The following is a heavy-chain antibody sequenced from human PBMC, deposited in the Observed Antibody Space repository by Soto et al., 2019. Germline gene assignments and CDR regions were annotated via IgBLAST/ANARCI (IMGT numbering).Heavy chain of an antibody. CDR2: IWYDGSNK. J-gene: IGHJ6*02. Sequence: QVQLVESGGGVVQPGRSLRLSCAASGFTFSSYGMHWVRQAPGKGLEWVAVIWYDGSNKYYADSVKGRFTISRDDSKNTLYLQMNSLRAEDTGVYRCARDRSSTTWGTLYGMDVWGQGTTVTVSS. CDR1: GFTFSSYG. V-gene: IGHV3-33*01. CDR3: ARDRSSTTWGTLYGMDV. D-gene: IGHD2-2*01.